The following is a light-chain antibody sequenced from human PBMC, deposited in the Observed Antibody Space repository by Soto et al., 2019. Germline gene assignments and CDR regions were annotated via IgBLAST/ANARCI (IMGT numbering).Light chain of an antibody. Sequence: QSALTQPPSASGSPGQSVTISCTGTSRDVGGYNCVSWYQQHPGKAPKLMIYEVSKRPSGVPDRFSGSKSGNTASLTVSGLQAEDEADYYCSSYAGSNTVLFGGGTKLTVL. J-gene: IGLJ2*01. CDR3: SSYAGSNTVL. CDR2: EVS. CDR1: SRDVGGYNC. V-gene: IGLV2-8*01.